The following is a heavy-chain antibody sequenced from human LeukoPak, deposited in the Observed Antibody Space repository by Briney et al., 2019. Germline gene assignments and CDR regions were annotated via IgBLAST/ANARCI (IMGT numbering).Heavy chain of an antibody. J-gene: IGHJ6*02. Sequence: SETLSLTCTVSSDSISSYYWSWIRQPPGKGLEWIGYIYYSGRTNYNPSLKSRVTISVDTSKNQFSLKLTSVTAADTAVYYCARWGYYYGMDVWGQGTTVTVSS. V-gene: IGHV4-59*01. CDR3: ARWGYYYGMDV. CDR1: SDSISSYY. CDR2: IYYSGRT. D-gene: IGHD3-16*01.